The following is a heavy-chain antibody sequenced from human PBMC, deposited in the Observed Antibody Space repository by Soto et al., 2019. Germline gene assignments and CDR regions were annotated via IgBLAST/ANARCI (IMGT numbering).Heavy chain of an antibody. V-gene: IGHV3-48*03. J-gene: IGHJ5*02. CDR1: GFTFSSYE. Sequence: EVQLVESGGGLVQPGGSLRLSCAASGFTFSSYEMNWVRQAPGKGLEWVSYISSSGSTIYYADSVKGRFTISRDNAKNSLYLQMNRLRAEDTAVYYCARVPVGPYSGSYRNWFDPWGQGTLVTVSS. D-gene: IGHD1-26*01. CDR3: ARVPVGPYSGSYRNWFDP. CDR2: ISSSGSTI.